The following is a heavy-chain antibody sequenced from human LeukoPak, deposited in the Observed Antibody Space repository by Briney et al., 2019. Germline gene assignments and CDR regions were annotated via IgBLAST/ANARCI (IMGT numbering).Heavy chain of an antibody. CDR3: AREARDHYDGSGYCNDY. V-gene: IGHV4-4*07. J-gene: IGHJ4*02. CDR1: GGSMYSYY. Sequence: PSETLSLTCSVSGGSMYSYYWSWIRQSAGKGLEWIGRIYTSGGTNYNPSLASRVTMSLDMSQRQFSLKLTSLTAADTAVYYCAREARDHYDGSGYCNDYWGQGTLVTVSS. D-gene: IGHD3-22*01. CDR2: IYTSGGT.